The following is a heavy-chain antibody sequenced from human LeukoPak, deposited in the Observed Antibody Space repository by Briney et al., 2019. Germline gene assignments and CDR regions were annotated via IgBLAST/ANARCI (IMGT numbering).Heavy chain of an antibody. CDR2: IYHSGST. CDR3: ARDLKGGYFDY. J-gene: IGHJ4*02. CDR1: GGSISSGGYY. V-gene: IGHV4-30-2*01. Sequence: SETLSLTCTVSGGSISSGGYYWSWIRQPPGKGLEWIGYIYHSGSTYYNPSLKSRVTISVDRSKNQFSLKLSSVTAADTAVYYCARDLKGGYFDYWGQGTLVTVSS. D-gene: IGHD3-16*01.